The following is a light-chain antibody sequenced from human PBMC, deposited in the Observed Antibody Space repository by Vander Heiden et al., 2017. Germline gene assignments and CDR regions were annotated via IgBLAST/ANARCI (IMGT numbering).Light chain of an antibody. CDR2: LGS. J-gene: IGKJ2*01. CDR1: QSLLHSNGYNY. Sequence: DIVMTQSPLSLPVTPGEPASISCRSSQSLLHSNGYNYLDWYLQKPGQSPQLLIYLGSNRASGVPDRFSGSGSGTDFTLKISRVESEDVGVYYCRQALQTPKTFGQWTSLKIK. V-gene: IGKV2-28*01. CDR3: RQALQTPKT.